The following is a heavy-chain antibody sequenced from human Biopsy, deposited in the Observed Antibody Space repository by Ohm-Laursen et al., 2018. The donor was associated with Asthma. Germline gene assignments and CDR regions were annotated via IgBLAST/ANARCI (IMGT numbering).Heavy chain of an antibody. CDR3: ARTHERWTSIQDDALDI. V-gene: IGHV3-30*03. Sequence: LRLSCAASGFTFSIYDIHWVRQAPGKGLEWVAVISYDGGNKFYGDSVKGRFTLSRDNSRNTLYLQMNSLRVEDTAIYYCARTHERWTSIQDDALDIWGQGTMVSVSS. J-gene: IGHJ3*02. D-gene: IGHD4-23*01. CDR1: GFTFSIYD. CDR2: ISYDGGNK.